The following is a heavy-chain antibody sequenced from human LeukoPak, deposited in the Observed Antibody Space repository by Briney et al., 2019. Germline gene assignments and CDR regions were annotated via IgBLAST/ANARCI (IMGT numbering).Heavy chain of an antibody. V-gene: IGHV1-69*05. CDR2: IIPIFGTA. Sequence: ASVKVSCKASGGTFSGYAISWVRQAPGQGLEWMGGIIPIFGTANYAQKFQGRVTITTDESTSTAYMELSSLRSEDTAVYYCARGGLRYFDWLLCWGQGTLVTVSS. CDR1: GGTFSGYA. D-gene: IGHD3-9*01. J-gene: IGHJ4*02. CDR3: ARGGLRYFDWLLC.